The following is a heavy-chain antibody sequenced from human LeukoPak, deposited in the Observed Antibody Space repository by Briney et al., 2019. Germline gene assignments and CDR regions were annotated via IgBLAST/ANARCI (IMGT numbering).Heavy chain of an antibody. D-gene: IGHD5-12*01. J-gene: IGHJ6*03. V-gene: IGHV4-4*07. CDR2: IYTSGST. CDR1: GGSISSYY. CDR3: ARERSVVDRYYYYMDV. Sequence: KPTETLSLTCTVPGGSISSYYWSSIRQPAGKGLEWIGRIYTSGSTNYNPSLKSRVTMSVDTSKNQFSLKLSSVTAADTAVYYCARERSVVDRYYYYMDVWGKGTTVTVSS.